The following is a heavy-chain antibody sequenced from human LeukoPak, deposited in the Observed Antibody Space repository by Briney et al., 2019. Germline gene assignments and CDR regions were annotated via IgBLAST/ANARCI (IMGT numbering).Heavy chain of an antibody. V-gene: IGHV3-15*01. CDR3: TTDLGTYYHGSQRLIPIDY. CDR2: IKSKTDGETT. Sequence: GGSLRLSCVDSGFTFTNAWMSWVRQAPGKGLEWIGRIKSKTDGETTNYAEPVRGRFTISRDDSKSAVYLQMNSLKIEDTAVYYCTTDLGTYYHGSQRLIPIDYWGQGTLVTVS. J-gene: IGHJ4*02. D-gene: IGHD3-10*01. CDR1: GFTFTNAW.